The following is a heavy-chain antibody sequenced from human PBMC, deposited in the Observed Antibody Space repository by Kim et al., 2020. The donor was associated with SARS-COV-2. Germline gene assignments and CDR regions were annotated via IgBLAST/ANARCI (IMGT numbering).Heavy chain of an antibody. V-gene: IGHV3-23*01. Sequence: ADSVKGRFTISRDNSKNTLYLQMDSLRAEDTALYYCARALLDSGTYRPFQTWGQGTMVTVSS. CDR3: ARALLDSGTYRPFQT. J-gene: IGHJ3*01. D-gene: IGHD1-26*01.